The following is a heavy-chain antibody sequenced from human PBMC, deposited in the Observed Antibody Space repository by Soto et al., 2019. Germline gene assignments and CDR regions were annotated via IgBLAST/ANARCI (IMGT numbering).Heavy chain of an antibody. CDR3: ARHGPRIAAAAHY. Sequence: SVKFSCKASGGTFSSYAISWVRQAPGQGLEWMGGIIPIFGTANYAQKFQGRVTITADESTSTAYMELSSLRSEDTAVYYCARHGPRIAAAAHYWGQGTLVTVSS. CDR1: GGTFSSYA. J-gene: IGHJ4*02. D-gene: IGHD6-13*01. CDR2: IIPIFGTA. V-gene: IGHV1-69*01.